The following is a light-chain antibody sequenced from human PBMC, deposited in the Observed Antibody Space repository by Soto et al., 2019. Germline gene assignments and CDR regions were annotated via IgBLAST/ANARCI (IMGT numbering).Light chain of an antibody. CDR1: QSVLYSSNNKNY. CDR3: QQYYSTLFT. CDR2: CAS. Sequence: DIVMTQSPDSLAVSLGERATINCKSSQSVLYSSNNKNYLAWYQQKPGQPPKLLIYCASTRESGVPDRFSGSGSGTDFTLTISSLQAEDVAVYYCQQYYSTLFTFGPGTKVDSK. J-gene: IGKJ3*01. V-gene: IGKV4-1*01.